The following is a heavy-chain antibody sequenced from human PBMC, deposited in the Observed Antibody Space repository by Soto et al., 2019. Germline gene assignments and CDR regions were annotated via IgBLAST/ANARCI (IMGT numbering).Heavy chain of an antibody. CDR2: IIPIFGTE. Sequence: QVQLVQSGAEVKKPGSSVKVSCKASGGTFSSYAISWVRQAPGQGLEWMGGIIPIFGTENYAQKFQGRVTITADESTSTANMELSRLRSGDTAVYYCARVHSYYDFWSGYYGMDVWGQGTTVTVSS. CDR3: ARVHSYYDFWSGYYGMDV. J-gene: IGHJ6*02. CDR1: GGTFSSYA. V-gene: IGHV1-69*01. D-gene: IGHD3-3*01.